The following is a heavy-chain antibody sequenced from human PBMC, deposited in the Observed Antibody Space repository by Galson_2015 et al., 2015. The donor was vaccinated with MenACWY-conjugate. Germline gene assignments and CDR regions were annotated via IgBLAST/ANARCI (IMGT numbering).Heavy chain of an antibody. Sequence: SLRLSCAASGFTFNSYAMSWVRQVPGKGLEWVSAISGSGGSTYYADSVKGRFTISRDNSKNTLYLQMNSLRAEDTAVYYCAKDSYSGSYSDAFDIWGQGTMVTVSS. D-gene: IGHD1-26*01. V-gene: IGHV3-23*01. CDR1: GFTFNSYA. CDR2: ISGSGGST. CDR3: AKDSYSGSYSDAFDI. J-gene: IGHJ3*02.